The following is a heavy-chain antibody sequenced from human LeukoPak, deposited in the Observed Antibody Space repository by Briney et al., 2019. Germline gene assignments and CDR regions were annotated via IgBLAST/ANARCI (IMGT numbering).Heavy chain of an antibody. Sequence: ASVKVSCKTSGYTFSRYYIHWVRQAPGQGLEWMGIINTSGATTRYGQKFKGRVTATRDTSTSTVYKEMSSLNSEDTAVYYCARGLESSGWYGMDVWGQGTTIIVSS. CDR1: GYTFSRYY. V-gene: IGHV1-46*01. J-gene: IGHJ6*02. CDR2: INTSGATT. CDR3: ARGLESSGWYGMDV. D-gene: IGHD6-19*01.